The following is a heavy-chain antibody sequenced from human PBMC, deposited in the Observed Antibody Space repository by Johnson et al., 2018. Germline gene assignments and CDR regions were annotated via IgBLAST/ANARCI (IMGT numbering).Heavy chain of an antibody. CDR1: GYSFSTYW. D-gene: IGHD3-10*02. CDR3: ARYLDGRGYYQYYMDV. J-gene: IGHJ6*03. V-gene: IGHV5-51*03. Sequence: EVQLVESGAEVKKPGESLKISCKGSGYSFSTYWIAWVRQMPGKGLEWMGIIYPRDSDTRYSPSFQGQVTLSADKSVRTAYLQWRSRKASDTALYNCARYLDGRGYYQYYMDVWGKGTTVTVSS. CDR2: IYPRDSDT.